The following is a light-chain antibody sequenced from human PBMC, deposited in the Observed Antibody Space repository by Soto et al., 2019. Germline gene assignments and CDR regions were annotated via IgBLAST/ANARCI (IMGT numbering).Light chain of an antibody. Sequence: EIVMTQSPASLSVSPGERATLSCRAGQGVTTNFAWYQQKSGQSPRLLIHDVSTRATGVPARFSGTGSETGFTLTISGLQSEDSAVYFCQQYNNWPFSFGQGTRLEIK. V-gene: IGKV3-15*01. CDR3: QQYNNWPFS. CDR2: DVS. CDR1: QGVTTN. J-gene: IGKJ5*01.